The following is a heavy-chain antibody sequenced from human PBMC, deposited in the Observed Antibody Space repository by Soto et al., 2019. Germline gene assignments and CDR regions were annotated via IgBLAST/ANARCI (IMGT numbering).Heavy chain of an antibody. V-gene: IGHV1-69*13. CDR1: GGTFSSYA. Sequence: GASVKVSCKASGGTFSSYAISWVRQAPGQGLEWMGGIIPIFGTANYAQKFQGRVTITADESTSTAYMELSSLRSEDTAVYYCARDKNPITIFGVANPSPYYYYGMDVWGQGTTVTVSS. D-gene: IGHD3-3*01. CDR3: ARDKNPITIFGVANPSPYYYYGMDV. J-gene: IGHJ6*02. CDR2: IIPIFGTA.